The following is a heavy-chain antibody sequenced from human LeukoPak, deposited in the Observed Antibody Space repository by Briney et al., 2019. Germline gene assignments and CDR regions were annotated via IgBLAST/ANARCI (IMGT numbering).Heavy chain of an antibody. V-gene: IGHV5-10-1*01. CDR1: GCSFTNNW. Sequence: GESLRISRKGSGCSFTNNWISWVRQMPGKGLEWIGRVDPSDSNTHYSPSFQGLVTISADKSISTAYLQWTSLKASDTAMYYCARQGRAYCSGTTCYASFWYWGQGTPVTVSS. J-gene: IGHJ4*02. D-gene: IGHD2-2*01. CDR2: VDPSDSNT. CDR3: ARQGRAYCSGTTCYASFWY.